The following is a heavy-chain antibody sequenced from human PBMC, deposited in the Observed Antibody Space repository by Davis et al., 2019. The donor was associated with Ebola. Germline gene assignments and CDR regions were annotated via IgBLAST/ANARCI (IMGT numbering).Heavy chain of an antibody. CDR3: SERGSSV. CDR1: GGSISYSASYY. J-gene: IGHJ4*02. V-gene: IGHV4-39*07. Sequence: PSETLSLTCTVSGGSISYSASYYWGWIRQPPGKGLEWIGSIYYSGGTYYNPSFKSRVTISMDTSKNQFSLRLTSVTAADTAMYYCSERGSSVWGQGTLVTVSS. D-gene: IGHD3-10*01. CDR2: IYYSGGT.